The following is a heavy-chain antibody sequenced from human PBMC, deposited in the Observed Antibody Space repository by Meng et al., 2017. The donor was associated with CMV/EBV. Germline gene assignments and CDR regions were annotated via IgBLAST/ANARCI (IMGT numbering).Heavy chain of an antibody. CDR1: TFSGYW. V-gene: IGHV3-7*01. CDR2: TNEIGNEK. CDR3: ARGRRVCSSNICDEYYFDY. Sequence: TFSGYWMSWVRQAPGQGLEWVANTNEIGNEKYYVDSVKGRFIVSRDNAYNSLYLEMNSLRAEDSADYYCARGRRVCSSNICDEYYFDYWGQGTLVTVSS. D-gene: IGHD2-2*01. J-gene: IGHJ4*02.